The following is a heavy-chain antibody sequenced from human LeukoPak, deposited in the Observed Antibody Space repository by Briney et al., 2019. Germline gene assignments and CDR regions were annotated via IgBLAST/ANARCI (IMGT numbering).Heavy chain of an antibody. D-gene: IGHD4-23*01. CDR1: GYTFTSYG. V-gene: IGHV1-18*01. CDR3: ARDLTFDYGGNLFDY. J-gene: IGHJ4*02. Sequence: ASVKVSCKASGYTFTSYGISWVRQAPGQGLEWMGWISAYNGNTNYAQKLQGRVTMTTDTSTSTAYMELRSLRSDDPAVYYCARDLTFDYGGNLFDYWGQGTLVTVSS. CDR2: ISAYNGNT.